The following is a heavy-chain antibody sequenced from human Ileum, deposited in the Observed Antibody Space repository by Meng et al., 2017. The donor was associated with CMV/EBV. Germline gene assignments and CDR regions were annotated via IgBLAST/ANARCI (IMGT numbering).Heavy chain of an antibody. D-gene: IGHD6-6*01. CDR2: VYHSGST. Sequence: QVQLQESGPGLVKPPGTLSLTFAVSGASISSSNWWIWVRQPPGKGLEWIGQVYHSGSTNYNPSLKSRVTISLDKSKSQFSLNLTSVTAADTALYYCARLLTLAPRPIDYWGQGSLVTVSS. CDR3: ARLLTLAPRPIDY. CDR1: GASISSSNW. V-gene: IGHV4-4*03. J-gene: IGHJ4*02.